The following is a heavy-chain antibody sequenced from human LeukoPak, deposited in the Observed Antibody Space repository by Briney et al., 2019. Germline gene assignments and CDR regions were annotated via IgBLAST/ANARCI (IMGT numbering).Heavy chain of an antibody. CDR1: GFTFSSYG. V-gene: IGHV3-33*03. J-gene: IGHJ4*02. CDR3: VGHSDY. Sequence: GRSLRLSCAASGFTFSSYGMHWVRQAPGKGLEWVAFIRYDGSNKYYADSVKGRFTISRDNAKNSLYLQMNSLRAEDTAVYYCVGHSDYWGQGTLVTVSS. D-gene: IGHD3-16*01. CDR2: IRYDGSNK.